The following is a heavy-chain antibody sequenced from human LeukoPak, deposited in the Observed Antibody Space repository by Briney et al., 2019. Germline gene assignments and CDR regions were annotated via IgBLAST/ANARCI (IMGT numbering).Heavy chain of an antibody. D-gene: IGHD6-19*01. Sequence: TPSETLSLTCTVSGGSISSYYWSWIRQPPGKGLEWIGYIYYSGSTNYNPSLKSRVTISVDTSKNQFSLKLSSVTAADTAVYYCARGVAVAEPDYWGQGTLVTVSS. J-gene: IGHJ4*02. CDR2: IYYSGST. CDR3: ARGVAVAEPDY. V-gene: IGHV4-59*12. CDR1: GGSISSYY.